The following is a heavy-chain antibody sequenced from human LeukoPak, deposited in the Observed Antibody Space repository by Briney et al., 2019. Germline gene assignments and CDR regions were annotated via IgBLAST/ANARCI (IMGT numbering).Heavy chain of an antibody. CDR1: GFTFDAYT. V-gene: IGHV3-7*03. Sequence: PGGSLRLSCAASGFTFDAYTMAWVRQAPGKGLEWVANIHEDGDEMNYVDAVKGRFTISRDNAEKSVFLQMNSLRAEDTAVYHCAKTNGYYDLWGQGTLVTVSS. D-gene: IGHD3-22*01. CDR3: AKTNGYYDL. J-gene: IGHJ4*02. CDR2: IHEDGDEM.